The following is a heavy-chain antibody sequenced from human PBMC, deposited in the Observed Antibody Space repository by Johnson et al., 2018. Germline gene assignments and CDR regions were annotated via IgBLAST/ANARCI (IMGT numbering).Heavy chain of an antibody. CDR1: GFTFSSYA. Sequence: VQLQESGGGLVQPGGSLRLSCAASGFTFSSYAMSWVRQAPGKGLEWVSSISSSSSYIYYADSVKGRFLISRENAKNSLYLQMNSLRAEDTAVYYCAREGDGSQAVDSWGQGTMVTVSS. V-gene: IGHV3-21*01. CDR2: ISSSSSYI. D-gene: IGHD3-16*01. J-gene: IGHJ3*02. CDR3: AREGDGSQAVDS.